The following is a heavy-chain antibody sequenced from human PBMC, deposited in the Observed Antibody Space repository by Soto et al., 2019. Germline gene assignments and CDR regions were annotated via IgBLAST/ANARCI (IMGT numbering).Heavy chain of an antibody. J-gene: IGHJ6*02. Sequence: QVQLVQSGAEVKKPGASVKVSCKASGYTFTSYDINWVRQATGQGLEWMGWMNPNSGNTGYAQKVQGRVTMTRNTSISTAYMELSSLRSEDTAVYYCASMTTVTTGEYYYYYGMDVWGQGTTVTVSS. CDR1: GYTFTSYD. CDR3: ASMTTVTTGEYYYYYGMDV. D-gene: IGHD4-17*01. CDR2: MNPNSGNT. V-gene: IGHV1-8*01.